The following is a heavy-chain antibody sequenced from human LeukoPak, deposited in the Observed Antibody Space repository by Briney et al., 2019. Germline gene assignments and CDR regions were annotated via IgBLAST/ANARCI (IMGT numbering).Heavy chain of an antibody. J-gene: IGHJ3*02. CDR1: GGSIRSSYYY. CDR2: LHYSGST. Sequence: SETLSLTCTVSGGSIRSSYYYWGWIRQSPGKGLEWIGYLHYSGSTYYNPSLRSRLTFSVDTSKNQFSLDLSSVTAAGTAVYYCARGLTRIVQNAFDIWGQGTMVTVSS. D-gene: IGHD3-22*01. CDR3: ARGLTRIVQNAFDI. V-gene: IGHV4-31*03.